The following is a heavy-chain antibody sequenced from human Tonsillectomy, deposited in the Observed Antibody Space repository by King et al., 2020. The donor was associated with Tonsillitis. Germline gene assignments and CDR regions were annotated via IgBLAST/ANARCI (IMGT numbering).Heavy chain of an antibody. V-gene: IGHV1-46*03. CDR2: INPSDGST. CDR3: ASGYYYDSSGEGWFDP. Sequence: VQLVESGAEVKKPGASVKVSCTASEYSFSNYYMHWVRQAPGQGLEWMGVINPSDGSTNYAQKFRGRVTVTRDTSTSTVYMEVNSLRSEDTAVYYCASGYYYDSSGEGWFDPWGQGTLVTVSS. J-gene: IGHJ5*02. D-gene: IGHD3-22*01. CDR1: EYSFSNYY.